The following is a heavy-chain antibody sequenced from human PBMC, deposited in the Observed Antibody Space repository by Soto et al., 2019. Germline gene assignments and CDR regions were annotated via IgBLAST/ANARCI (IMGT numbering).Heavy chain of an antibody. J-gene: IGHJ4*02. Sequence: SETLSLTCTVSGGSISSYYWSWIRQPPGKGLEWIGYIYYSGSTNYNPSLKSRGTISVDTSKNQFSLKLSSVTAADTAVYYCAAVVVAATSASVGYWGQGTLVTVSS. CDR1: GGSISSYY. CDR3: AAVVVAATSASVGY. CDR2: IYYSGST. V-gene: IGHV4-59*01. D-gene: IGHD2-15*01.